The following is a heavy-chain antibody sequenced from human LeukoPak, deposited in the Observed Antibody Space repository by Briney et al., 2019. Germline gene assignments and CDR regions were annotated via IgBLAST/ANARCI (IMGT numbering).Heavy chain of an antibody. J-gene: IGHJ4*02. CDR3: ARGLSISTLVTPFDY. D-gene: IGHD4-23*01. CDR2: INHSGST. V-gene: IGHV4-34*01. Sequence: SETLSLTCAVYGGSFSGYYWSWIREPPGKGLEWIGEINHSGSTNYNPSLKSRVTISVDTSKNQFSLKLSSVTAADTAVYYCARGLSISTLVTPFDYCGQGTLVTVSS. CDR1: GGSFSGYY.